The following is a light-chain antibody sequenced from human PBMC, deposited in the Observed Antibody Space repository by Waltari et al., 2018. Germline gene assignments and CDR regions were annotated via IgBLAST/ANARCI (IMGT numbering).Light chain of an antibody. CDR1: QRISSW. Sequence: DIQMSQSPSTLSASVGDRVTITCWASQRISSWVAWYQQKPGKAPKLLIYEASSLQGGVPSRFSGSGAWAEFTLTISSLQPDDFATYYCQHYNLHSDTFGQGTKLEIK. V-gene: IGKV1-5*03. CDR2: EAS. J-gene: IGKJ2*01. CDR3: QHYNLHSDT.